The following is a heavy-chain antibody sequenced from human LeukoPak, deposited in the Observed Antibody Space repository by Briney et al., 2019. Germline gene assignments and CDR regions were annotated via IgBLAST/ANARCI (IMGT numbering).Heavy chain of an antibody. V-gene: IGHV4-31*03. D-gene: IGHD4-23*01. CDR2: IYYSGST. J-gene: IGHJ3*02. CDR3: ARGYYGGTVYDI. Sequence: PSQTLSLTCTVSGGSISSGGYYWSWIRPHPGKGLEWIGYIYYSGSTYYNPSLKSRVTISVDTSKNQFSLKLSSVTAADTAVYYCARGYYGGTVYDIWGQGTMVTVSS. CDR1: GGSISSGGYY.